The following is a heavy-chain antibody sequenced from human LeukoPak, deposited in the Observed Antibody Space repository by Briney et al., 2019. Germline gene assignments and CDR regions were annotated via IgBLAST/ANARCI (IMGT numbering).Heavy chain of an antibody. CDR1: GYTFPSYG. CDR3: AKDRYGFFGGGSCFLFDF. Sequence: GASVKVSCKASGYTFPSYGFSWVRQAPGQGLEWMGWISTEIGNTNYAQKFQGRVTMTADTSTSTVYMELTSLRADDTAVYYCAKDRYGFFGGGSCFLFDFWGQGTLVTVSS. D-gene: IGHD2-15*01. CDR2: ISTEIGNT. J-gene: IGHJ4*02. V-gene: IGHV1-18*01.